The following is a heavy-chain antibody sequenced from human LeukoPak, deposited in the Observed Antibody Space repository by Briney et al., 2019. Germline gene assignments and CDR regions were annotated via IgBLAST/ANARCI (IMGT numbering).Heavy chain of an antibody. V-gene: IGHV3-23*01. D-gene: IGHD6-13*01. J-gene: IGHJ4*02. CDR3: AKHGKRQLGIFDS. Sequence: QPGGSLRLSCAASGFTFSNYAMSWVRQAPGKGLEGVSSISGSGDSTYYADSVRGRFTISRDKSKNTLLLQMSSLRVEDTALYYCAKHGKRQLGIFDSWGQGTLVTVSS. CDR1: GFTFSNYA. CDR2: ISGSGDST.